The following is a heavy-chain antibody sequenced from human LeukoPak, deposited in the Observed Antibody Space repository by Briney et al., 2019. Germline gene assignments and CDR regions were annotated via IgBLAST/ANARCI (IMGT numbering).Heavy chain of an antibody. CDR2: IKQDGSEK. V-gene: IGHV3-7*04. J-gene: IGHJ6*02. CDR1: GFTFGNYG. Sequence: GGSLRLSCAVSGFTFGNYGMHWVRQAPGKGLEWVANIKQDGSEKFYVDSVKGRFTISRDNAKNSLYLQMNSLRVEDSAVYYCARAMDVWGQGTTVTVSS. CDR3: ARAMDV.